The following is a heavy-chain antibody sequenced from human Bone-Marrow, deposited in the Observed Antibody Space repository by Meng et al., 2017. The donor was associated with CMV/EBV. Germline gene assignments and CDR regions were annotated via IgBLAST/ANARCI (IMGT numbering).Heavy chain of an antibody. CDR3: AREDRMGFDP. J-gene: IGHJ5*02. CDR2: ISSSSSYI. V-gene: IGHV3-21*01. D-gene: IGHD1-26*01. CDR1: GFTFSSYS. Sequence: LSCAASGFTFSSYSMNWVRQAPGKGLEWVSSISSSSSYIYYADSVKGRFTISRDNAKNSLYLQMNSPRAEDTAVYYCAREDRMGFDPWGQGTLVTVSS.